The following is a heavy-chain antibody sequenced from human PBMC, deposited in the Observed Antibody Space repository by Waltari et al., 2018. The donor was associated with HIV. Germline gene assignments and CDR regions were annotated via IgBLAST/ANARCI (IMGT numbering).Heavy chain of an antibody. CDR2: INPNSGGT. CDR3: ARAYLGRANWFDP. J-gene: IGHJ5*02. Sequence: VQLVQSGAAVTTPGASVKVSCKASAYTFTGYYMPWVRPAPGQGLEWMGWINPNSGGTNYAQKFQGRVTMTRDTSISTAYMELSRLRSDDTAVYYCARAYLGRANWFDPWGQGTLVTVSS. CDR1: AYTFTGYY. V-gene: IGHV1-2*02.